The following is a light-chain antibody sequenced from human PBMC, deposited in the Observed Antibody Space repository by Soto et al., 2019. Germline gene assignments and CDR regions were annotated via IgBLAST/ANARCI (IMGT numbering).Light chain of an antibody. CDR2: GNT. CDR3: QSYDSSLSRFV. J-gene: IGLJ1*01. Sequence: QSVLTQPPSVSGAPGQRVTISCAGSSSNIGAGYDVHWYQHLPGTAPKLLIFGNTDRPSGFPDRFSGSKSGTSASLAISGLQAEDEADYYWQSYDSSLSRFVFGTGTKLTVL. V-gene: IGLV1-40*01. CDR1: SSNIGAGYD.